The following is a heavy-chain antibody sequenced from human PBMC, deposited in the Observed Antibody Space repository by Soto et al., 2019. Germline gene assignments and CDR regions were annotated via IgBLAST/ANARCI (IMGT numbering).Heavy chain of an antibody. D-gene: IGHD5-12*01. CDR1: GSTFSNHI. J-gene: IGHJ4*02. CDR3: ARDSPIGSTFSGHDDIDS. V-gene: IGHV1-69*08. Sequence: QVQLVQSGVEVKKPGSSVKVSCKASGSTFSNHIITWVRQAPGQGLEWMGRIIPILDITNYAQKFQGRVTITADKSTTTAYMEVSSLSSEDTAVYYCARDSPIGSTFSGHDDIDSWGQGTLVTVSS. CDR2: IIPILDIT.